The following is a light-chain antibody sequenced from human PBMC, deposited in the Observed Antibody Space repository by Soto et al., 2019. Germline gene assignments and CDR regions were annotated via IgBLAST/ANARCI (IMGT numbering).Light chain of an antibody. CDR3: QQLNSYPPT. Sequence: DIQLTQSPSFLSASVGDRVTITCRASQGISSYLAWYQQKPWQAPKLLIYAASTLQSGVPSRFSGSGSGTEFTLTISSMQPEDFATYYCQQLNSYPPTFGGGTKVEIK. J-gene: IGKJ4*01. CDR1: QGISSY. CDR2: AAS. V-gene: IGKV1-9*01.